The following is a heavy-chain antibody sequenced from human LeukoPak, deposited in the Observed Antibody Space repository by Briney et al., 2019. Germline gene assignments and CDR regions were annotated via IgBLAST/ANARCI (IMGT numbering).Heavy chain of an antibody. Sequence: GGSLRLSCAASGFTFSNAWMSWVRQAPGKGLEWVSYISSSGSTIYYADSVKGRFTISRDNTKNSLYLQMNSLRAEDTAVYYCAELGITMIGGVWGKGTTVTISS. D-gene: IGHD3-10*02. J-gene: IGHJ6*04. CDR1: GFTFSNAW. V-gene: IGHV3-11*04. CDR3: AELGITMIGGV. CDR2: ISSSGSTI.